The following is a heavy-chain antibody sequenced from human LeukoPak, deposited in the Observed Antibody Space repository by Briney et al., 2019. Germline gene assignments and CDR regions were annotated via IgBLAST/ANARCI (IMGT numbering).Heavy chain of an antibody. CDR3: ARASYNWTPTPEYYFDY. V-gene: IGHV3-66*03. CDR1: GFSVTNNY. D-gene: IGHD1-1*01. CDR2: FYICGAT. J-gene: IGHJ4*02. Sequence: VGSLRLSCAVSGFSVTNNYMSWVRQAPGKGLGRVSVFYICGATYYADSVKGRFTISRDNAKNSLYLQMKSLRDEDTAVYYCARASYNWTPTPEYYFDYWGQRTLVTVS.